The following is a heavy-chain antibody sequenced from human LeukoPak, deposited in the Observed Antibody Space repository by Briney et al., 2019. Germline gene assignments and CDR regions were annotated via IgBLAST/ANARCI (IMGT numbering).Heavy chain of an antibody. Sequence: GGSLSLSCGASGFTFKIYWMQWVRHAPGKGLVWGSRVNTDGSSTSYADSVKGRFTIYRDNSKNTLYLQMNSLRAEDTAVYYCAKDLDIVVVPAAADAYWGQGTLVTVSS. CDR2: VNTDGSST. V-gene: IGHV3-74*01. CDR1: GFTFKIYW. J-gene: IGHJ4*02. CDR3: AKDLDIVVVPAAADAY. D-gene: IGHD2-2*03.